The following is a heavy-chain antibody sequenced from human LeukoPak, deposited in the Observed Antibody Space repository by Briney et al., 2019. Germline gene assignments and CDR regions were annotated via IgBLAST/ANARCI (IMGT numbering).Heavy chain of an antibody. CDR1: GSSISSGGYY. CDR3: ARDAHLLNSGYDY. D-gene: IGHD5-12*01. V-gene: IGHV4-31*03. CDR2: IYYSGST. Sequence: TSQTLSLTCTVSGSSISSGGYYWSWIRQHPGKGLEWIGYIYYSGSTYYNPSHKSRVTISVDTSKNQFSLKLSSVTAADTAVYYCARDAHLLNSGYDYWGQGTLVTVSS. J-gene: IGHJ4*02.